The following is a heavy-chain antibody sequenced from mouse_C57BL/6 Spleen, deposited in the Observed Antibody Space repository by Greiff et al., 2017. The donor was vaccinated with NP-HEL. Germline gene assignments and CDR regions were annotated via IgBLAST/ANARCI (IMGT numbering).Heavy chain of an antibody. CDR3: ARSYGSRPFAY. CDR2: INPSTGGT. CDR1: GYSFTGYY. D-gene: IGHD1-1*01. J-gene: IGHJ3*01. V-gene: IGHV1-42*01. Sequence: VQLQQSGPELVKPGASVKISCKASGYSFTGYYMNWVKQSPEKSLEWIGEINPSTGGTTYNQKFKAKATLTVDKSSSTAYMQLKSLTSEDSAVYYCARSYGSRPFAYWGQGTLVTVSA.